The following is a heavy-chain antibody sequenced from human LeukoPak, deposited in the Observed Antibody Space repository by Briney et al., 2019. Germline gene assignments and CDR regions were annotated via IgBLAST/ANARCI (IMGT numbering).Heavy chain of an antibody. CDR2: TYYRSKWYN. J-gene: IGHJ4*02. CDR1: GDSVSNTRSA. CDR3: ARDTSFFGGNDY. Sequence: SQTLSLTCAISGDSVSNTRSAWNWIRQSPSRGLEWLGRTYYRSKWYNDYAVSVKSRITINPDTSKNQFSLQLNSVTPEDTAVYYCARDTSFFGGNDYWGQGTLVTVSS. D-gene: IGHD3-3*01. V-gene: IGHV6-1*01.